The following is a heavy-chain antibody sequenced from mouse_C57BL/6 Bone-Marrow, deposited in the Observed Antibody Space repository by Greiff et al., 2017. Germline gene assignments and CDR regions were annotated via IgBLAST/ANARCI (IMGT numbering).Heavy chain of an antibody. CDR1: GFTFTDYY. D-gene: IGHD2-10*01. CDR2: IRNKANGYTT. CDR3: ARAYYGNPDY. Sequence: EVQWVESGGGLVQPGGSLSLSCAASGFTFTDYYMSWVRQPPGKALEWLGFIRNKANGYTTEYSASVKGRFTISRDNSQSILYLQMNALRAEDSATYYCARAYYGNPDYWGQGTTLTVSS. V-gene: IGHV7-3*01. J-gene: IGHJ2*01.